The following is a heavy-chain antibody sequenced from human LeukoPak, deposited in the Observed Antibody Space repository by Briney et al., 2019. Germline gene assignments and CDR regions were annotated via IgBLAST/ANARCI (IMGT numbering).Heavy chain of an antibody. V-gene: IGHV3-30*18. CDR1: GFTFSNYG. Sequence: GGSLRLPCAASGFTFSNYGLHWVRQAPGKGLEWVAIISYDGSNKYFADSVKGRFTISRDNSKNTLYLQMNSLRAEDTAVCYCAKDGAVSGYFDNWGQGTLVTVSS. J-gene: IGHJ4*02. D-gene: IGHD6-19*01. CDR2: ISYDGSNK. CDR3: AKDGAVSGYFDN.